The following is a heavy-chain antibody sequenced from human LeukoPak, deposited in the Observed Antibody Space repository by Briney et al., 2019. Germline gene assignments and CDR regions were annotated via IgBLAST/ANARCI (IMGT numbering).Heavy chain of an antibody. Sequence: GASVKVSCKASGYTFTSYYMHWVRQAPGQGLEWMGVINPSGDSTSYEKKFKGRITMTTNTYTSTAYMELRSLRSDDTAVYYCARGGGSYSRYYYYYMDGWGKGTTVTVSS. CDR1: GYTFTSYY. V-gene: IGHV1-46*01. D-gene: IGHD1-26*01. J-gene: IGHJ6*03. CDR3: ARGGGSYSRYYYYYMDG. CDR2: INPSGDST.